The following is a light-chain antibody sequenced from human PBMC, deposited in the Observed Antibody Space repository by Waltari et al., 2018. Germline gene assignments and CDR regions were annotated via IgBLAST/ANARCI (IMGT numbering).Light chain of an antibody. J-gene: IGLJ3*02. CDR1: SSDVGTYNF. Sequence: SALTQPPSASGSPGQSVTISCTGSSSDVGTYNFVSWYQQHPGKAPKLRIYEVTKRPSGVPDRFSGSKSGHTGSLSVSGLQAEDEADYYCTSYAGSDKLLFGGGTKLTVL. V-gene: IGLV2-8*01. CDR2: EVT. CDR3: TSYAGSDKLL.